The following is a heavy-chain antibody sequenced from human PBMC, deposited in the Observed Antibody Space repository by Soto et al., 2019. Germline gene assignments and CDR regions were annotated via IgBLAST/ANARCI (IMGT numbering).Heavy chain of an antibody. Sequence: QVQLQQWGAGLLKPSETLSLTCAVYGRSFSGYYWSWIRQPPGKGLEGIGEINHSGSTNYNPSLKSRVTISVDPSPNQFSLNLSSVTAADTAVYYCARAYGGNSGVFDYWGQGTLGTVSS. CDR3: ARAYGGNSGVFDY. J-gene: IGHJ4*02. CDR2: INHSGST. D-gene: IGHD4-17*01. CDR1: GRSFSGYY. V-gene: IGHV4-34*01.